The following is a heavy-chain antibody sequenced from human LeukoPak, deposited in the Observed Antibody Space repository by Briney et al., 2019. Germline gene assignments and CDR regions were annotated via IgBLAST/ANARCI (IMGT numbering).Heavy chain of an antibody. V-gene: IGHV3-23*01. CDR1: GVIISSYA. J-gene: IGHJ5*02. CDR3: AKDRVSPGFNWFDP. CDR2: INGRGDNT. D-gene: IGHD2/OR15-2a*01. Sequence: PGGSLRLSCAASGVIISSYAMSWVRQAPGKGLEWVSAINGRGDNTYYADFVKGRFTISRDNSKSTVYLQMNSLRIEDTAVYYCAKDRVSPGFNWFDPWGQGTLVTVSS.